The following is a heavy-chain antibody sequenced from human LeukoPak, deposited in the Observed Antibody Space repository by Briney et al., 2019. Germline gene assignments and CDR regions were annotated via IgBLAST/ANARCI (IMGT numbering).Heavy chain of an antibody. Sequence: SETLSLTCTVSGGSISSYYWSWIRKPAGKGLEWIGRIYTSGSTNYNPSLKSRVTMSIDTSKNQFSLKLNSVTAADTAVYYCARGDTVAARPGRFDYWGQGTLVTVSS. CDR2: IYTSGST. CDR1: GGSISSYY. J-gene: IGHJ4*02. CDR3: ARGDTVAARPGRFDY. V-gene: IGHV4-4*07. D-gene: IGHD6-6*01.